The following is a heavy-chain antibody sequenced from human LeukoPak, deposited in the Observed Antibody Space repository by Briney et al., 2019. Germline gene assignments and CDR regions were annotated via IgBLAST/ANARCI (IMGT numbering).Heavy chain of an antibody. CDR1: GGSFSGYY. CDR2: INHSGST. Sequence: KPSETLSLTCAVYGGSFSGYYRSWIRQPPGKGLEWIGEINHSGSTNYNPSLKSRVTISVDTSKNQFSLKLSSVTAADTAVYYCARTRGGTRYSSSPPCDYWGQGTLVTVSS. V-gene: IGHV4-34*01. CDR3: ARTRGGTRYSSSPPCDY. J-gene: IGHJ4*02. D-gene: IGHD6-13*01.